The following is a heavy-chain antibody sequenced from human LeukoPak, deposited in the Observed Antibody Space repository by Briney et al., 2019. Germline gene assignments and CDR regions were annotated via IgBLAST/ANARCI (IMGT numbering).Heavy chain of an antibody. V-gene: IGHV3-72*01. Sequence: PGGSLRLSCAASAFTFSDHYMDWVRQAPGKGLEWVGRTRNKANSYTTEYAASVKGRFTISRDDSKNSLYLQMNSLKTEDTAVYYCARTHITSTSYNWFDPWGQGPLVTVSS. CDR3: ARTHITSTSYNWFDP. CDR2: TRNKANSYTT. CDR1: AFTFSDHY. J-gene: IGHJ5*02. D-gene: IGHD2-2*01.